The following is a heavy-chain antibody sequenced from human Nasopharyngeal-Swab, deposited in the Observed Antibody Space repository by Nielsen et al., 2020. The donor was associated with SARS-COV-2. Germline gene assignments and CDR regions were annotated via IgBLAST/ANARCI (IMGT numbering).Heavy chain of an antibody. V-gene: IGHV3-21*01. CDR2: ISSSSSYI. CDR3: ARGGGDSSSPFDY. D-gene: IGHD6-6*01. J-gene: IGHJ4*02. Sequence: GGSLRLSCAASGFTFSSYSMNWVRQAPGKGLEWVSSISSSSSYIYYADSVKGRFTISRDNAKNSLYLQMNSLRAEDTAVYYCARGGGDSSSPFDYWGQGTLVTVSS. CDR1: GFTFSSYS.